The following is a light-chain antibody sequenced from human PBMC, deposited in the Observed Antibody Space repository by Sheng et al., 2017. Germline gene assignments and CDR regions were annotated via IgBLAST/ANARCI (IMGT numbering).Light chain of an antibody. J-gene: IGKJ1*01. CDR2: GAS. CDR1: QSVSSN. CDR3: QQSNNWPWT. V-gene: IGKV3-15*01. Sequence: ETVMTQSPATLSVFPGERATLSCRASQSVSSNLAWYQQKPGQAPRLLIYGASTRATGIPARFSGGGSGTEFTLTISSLQSEDFAVYYCQQSNNWPWTFGQGTKVEIK.